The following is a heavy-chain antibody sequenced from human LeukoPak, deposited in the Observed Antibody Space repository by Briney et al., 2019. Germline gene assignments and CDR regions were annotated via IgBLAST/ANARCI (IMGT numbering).Heavy chain of an antibody. J-gene: IGHJ4*02. CDR3: ARGGCSSTSCYNYFDY. CDR1: GFTVSSNY. CDR2: IWYDGSNK. D-gene: IGHD2-2*02. Sequence: GGSLRLSCAASGFTVSSNYMSWVRQAPGKGLEWVAVIWYDGSNKYYADSVKGRFTISRDNSKNTLYLQMNSLRAEDTAVYYCARGGCSSTSCYNYFDYWGQGTLVTVSS. V-gene: IGHV3-33*08.